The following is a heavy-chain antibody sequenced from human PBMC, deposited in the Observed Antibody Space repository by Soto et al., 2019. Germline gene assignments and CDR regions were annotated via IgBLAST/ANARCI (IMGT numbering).Heavy chain of an antibody. Sequence: PSETLSLTCTVSGGSISSSSYYWGWIRQPPGKGLEWIGSIFYSGSTYYSASLKSRVTISVDTSKNQFSLKLSSVTAADTAVYYCARYGYYYDSSGPGWGQGTLVTVSS. CDR3: ARYGYYYDSSGPG. CDR2: IFYSGST. V-gene: IGHV4-39*01. D-gene: IGHD3-22*01. CDR1: GGSISSSSYY. J-gene: IGHJ4*02.